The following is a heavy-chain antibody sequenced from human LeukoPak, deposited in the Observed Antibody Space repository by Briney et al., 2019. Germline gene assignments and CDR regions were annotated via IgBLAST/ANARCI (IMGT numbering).Heavy chain of an antibody. CDR3: ARLFGDVTTYDY. CDR2: MNPNSGNT. Sequence: ASVKVSCKASGYTFTSYDINWVRQATGQGLEWMGWMNPNSGNTGYAQKFQGRVTITRNTSISTAYMELSSLRAEDTALYYCARLFGDVTTYDYWGQGTLATVSS. V-gene: IGHV1-8*03. D-gene: IGHD4-17*01. J-gene: IGHJ4*02. CDR1: GYTFTSYD.